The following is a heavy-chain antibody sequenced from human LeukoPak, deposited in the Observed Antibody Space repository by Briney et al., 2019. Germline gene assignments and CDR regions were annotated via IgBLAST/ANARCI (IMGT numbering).Heavy chain of an antibody. CDR1: GGSISSADYY. CDR3: ASIVVVTAAIDY. CDR2: IYYSGST. V-gene: IGHV4-30-4*01. D-gene: IGHD2-21*02. J-gene: IGHJ4*02. Sequence: SETLSLTCAVSGGSISSADYYWSWIRQPPGKGLERIGFIYYSGSTYYNPSLKSRVTISVDTSKNQFSLKLRSVTAADTAVYYCASIVVVTAAIDYWGQGTLVTVSS.